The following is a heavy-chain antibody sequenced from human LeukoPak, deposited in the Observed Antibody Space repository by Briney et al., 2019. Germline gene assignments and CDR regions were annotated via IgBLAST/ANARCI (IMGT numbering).Heavy chain of an antibody. CDR3: ARDRVVVPAAGPNWFDP. V-gene: IGHV3-21*01. CDR1: GFTFSSYS. J-gene: IGHJ5*02. Sequence: GGSLRLSCAASGFTFSSYSMNWVRQAPGKGLEWVSSISSSSSYIYYADSVKGRFTISRDNAKNSLYLQMNSLRAEDAAVYYCARDRVVVPAAGPNWFDPWGQGTLVTVSS. CDR2: ISSSSSYI. D-gene: IGHD2-2*01.